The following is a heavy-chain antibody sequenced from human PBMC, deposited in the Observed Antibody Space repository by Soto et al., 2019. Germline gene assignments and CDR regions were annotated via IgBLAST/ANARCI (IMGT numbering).Heavy chain of an antibody. Sequence: QVQQQPWGAGLLKPSETLSLTCAVYAGSFSHYYWNWIRQSPGKGLEWIGKIKHSGSSNYNPSLRSRVSISVDMSKNQFSLRLTSVTAAATAVYYCARGGSSDWQVALDIWGQGTMVTVSS. J-gene: IGHJ3*02. CDR1: AGSFSHYY. CDR3: ARGGSSDWQVALDI. V-gene: IGHV4-34*01. D-gene: IGHD6-19*01. CDR2: IKHSGSS.